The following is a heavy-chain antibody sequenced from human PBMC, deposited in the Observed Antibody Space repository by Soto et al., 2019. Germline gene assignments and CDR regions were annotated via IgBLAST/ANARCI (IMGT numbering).Heavy chain of an antibody. CDR2: ISYDGSNK. V-gene: IGHV3-30-3*01. J-gene: IGHJ4*02. CDR1: GFTFSSYA. CDR3: ARRYSSSWYSDLDY. Sequence: QVQLVESGGGVVQPGRSLRLSCAASGFTFSSYAMHWVRQAPGKGLEWVAVISYDGSNKYYADSVKGRFTISRDNSKNTLYLLMKSLRAEDTAVYYCARRYSSSWYSDLDYWGQGTLVTVSS. D-gene: IGHD6-13*01.